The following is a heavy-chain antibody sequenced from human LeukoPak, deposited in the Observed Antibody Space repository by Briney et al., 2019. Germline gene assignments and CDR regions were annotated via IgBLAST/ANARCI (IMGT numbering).Heavy chain of an antibody. CDR2: INSDGSST. J-gene: IGHJ4*02. D-gene: IGHD2-2*01. CDR1: GFTFSSYW. CDR3: AKGRIVVVPAAFYH. Sequence: GGSLRLSCAASGFTFSSYWMHWVRQAPGKGLVWVSRINSDGSSTSYADSVKGRFTISRDNSKNTLYLQMNSLRAEDTAVYYCAKGRIVVVPAAFYHWGQGTLVTVSS. V-gene: IGHV3-74*01.